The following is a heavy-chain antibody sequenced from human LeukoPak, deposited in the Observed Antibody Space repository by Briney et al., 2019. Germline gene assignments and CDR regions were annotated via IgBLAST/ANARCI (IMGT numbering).Heavy chain of an antibody. Sequence: PSETLSLTCTVSGGSISSGGYYWSWIRQPPGKGLEWIGYIYHSGSTYYNPSLKSRVTISVDRSKNQFSLKLSSVTAADTAVYYCARSASGPHYYMDVWGKGTTVTVSS. V-gene: IGHV4-30-2*01. D-gene: IGHD2-15*01. CDR1: GGSISSGGYY. J-gene: IGHJ6*03. CDR2: IYHSGST. CDR3: ARSASGPHYYMDV.